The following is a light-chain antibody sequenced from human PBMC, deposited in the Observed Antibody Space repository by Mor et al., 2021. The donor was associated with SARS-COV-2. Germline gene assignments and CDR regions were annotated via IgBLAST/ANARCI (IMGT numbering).Light chain of an antibody. Sequence: RPGQAPRLLMYGASSRATGIPDRFSGRGSGTDFTLTISRLETEDFAVYYCHQYASIPYTFGQVTNLEIK. V-gene: IGKV3-20*01. CDR3: HQYASIPYT. J-gene: IGKJ2*01. CDR2: GAS.